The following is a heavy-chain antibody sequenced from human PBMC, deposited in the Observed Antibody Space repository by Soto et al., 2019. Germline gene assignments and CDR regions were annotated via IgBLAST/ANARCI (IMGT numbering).Heavy chain of an antibody. D-gene: IGHD3-22*01. CDR3: VRYFGYGGDTSVPHYFDY. CDR1: KFTFSGCV. J-gene: IGHJ4*02. Sequence: ISFAASKFTFSGCVISWIHQATEKGLVWLSGISANLRITTYADYVKGRFTMSRDNAKNTLYLQMISLRAEDTAVYYCVRYFGYGGDTSVPHYFDYWGQGTLVTVSS. V-gene: IGHV3-74*03. CDR2: ISANLRIT.